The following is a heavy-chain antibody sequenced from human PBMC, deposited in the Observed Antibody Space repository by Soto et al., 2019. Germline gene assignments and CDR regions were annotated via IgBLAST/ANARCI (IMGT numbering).Heavy chain of an antibody. CDR2: INGGGGST. CDR1: GFTFRSYW. V-gene: IGHV3-23*01. Sequence: GGSLRLSCAASGFTFRSYWMHWVRQAPGKGLEWVSPINGGGGSTSYADSVKGRFTISRDNSKNTLYLQMNSLRAEDTAVYYCAKVEYIWGSYRYTTLGAFDIWGQGTMVTVSS. CDR3: AKVEYIWGSYRYTTLGAFDI. D-gene: IGHD3-16*02. J-gene: IGHJ3*02.